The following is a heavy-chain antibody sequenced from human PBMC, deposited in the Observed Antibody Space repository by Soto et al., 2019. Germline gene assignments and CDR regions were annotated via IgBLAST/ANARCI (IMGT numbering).Heavy chain of an antibody. V-gene: IGHV4-39*01. J-gene: IGHJ6*02. CDR3: ARNRAGSKLLRYYYGMDV. D-gene: IGHD6-13*01. Sequence: SETLSLTCTVSGGSISSSSYYWGWIRQPPGKGLEWIGSIYYSGSTYYNPSLKSRVTISVDTPKNQFSLQLNSVTPEDTAMYYCARNRAGSKLLRYYYGMDVWGQGTTVTVSS. CDR1: GGSISSSSYY. CDR2: IYYSGST.